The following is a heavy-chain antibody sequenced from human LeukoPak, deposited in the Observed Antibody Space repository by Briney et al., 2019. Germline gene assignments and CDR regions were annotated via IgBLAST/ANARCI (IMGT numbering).Heavy chain of an antibody. V-gene: IGHV6-1*01. J-gene: IGHJ4*02. Sequence: SQTLSLTCAISGDSVSSNSAVWHWISQSPSRGLEWLGRTYYRSKWYYDYSVSVRSRMTINPDTSNNQFSLQLNSVTPEDTAVYYCARGGFDAYFNYWGQGTLVTVSS. CDR1: GDSVSSNSAV. CDR2: TYYRSKWYY. CDR3: ARGGFDAYFNY. D-gene: IGHD3-9*01.